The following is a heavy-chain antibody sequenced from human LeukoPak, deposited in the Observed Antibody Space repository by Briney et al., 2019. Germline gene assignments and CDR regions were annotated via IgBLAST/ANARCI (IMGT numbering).Heavy chain of an antibody. CDR1: GGSISSGGYY. CDR3: ARLSRYCSSTSCYTKTSLHYYYYMDV. Sequence: SETLSLTCTVSGGSISSGGYYWSWIRQHPGKGLEWIGYIYYSGSTYYNPSLKSRVTISVDTSKNQFSLKLSSVTAPDTAVYYCARLSRYCSSTSCYTKTSLHYYYYMDVWGKGTTVTVSS. CDR2: IYYSGST. J-gene: IGHJ6*03. D-gene: IGHD2-2*02. V-gene: IGHV4-31*03.